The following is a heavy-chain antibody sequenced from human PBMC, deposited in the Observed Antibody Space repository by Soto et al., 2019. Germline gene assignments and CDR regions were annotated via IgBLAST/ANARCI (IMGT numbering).Heavy chain of an antibody. V-gene: IGHV1-69*01. CDR1: GCPFNTYA. Sequence: QVQLVQSGAEMKKPGSSVKVSCQSSGCPFNTYAMNWVRQAPGQGPEWMGDISPMVGAANYAXXXXGXVTXXXXXXXXXXXXXXXXLTAEDTALYFCAREVQVPTPAFVYWGQGTLXXVSS. CDR2: ISPMVGAA. D-gene: IGHD3-9*01. CDR3: AREVQVPTPAFVY. J-gene: IGHJ4*02.